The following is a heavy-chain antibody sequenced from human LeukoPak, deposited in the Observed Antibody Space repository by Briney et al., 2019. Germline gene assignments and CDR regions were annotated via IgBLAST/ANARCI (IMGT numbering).Heavy chain of an antibody. Sequence: GGSLRLSCAASGFTFNNYAMNWVRQAPGKGLEWVSAISGSGGSTYYADSVKGRFTISRDNSKNTLYLQMNSLRAEDTAVYYCAKDWVLAVAGYFDYWGQGTLVTVSS. D-gene: IGHD6-19*01. CDR3: AKDWVLAVAGYFDY. V-gene: IGHV3-23*01. CDR1: GFTFNNYA. CDR2: ISGSGGST. J-gene: IGHJ4*02.